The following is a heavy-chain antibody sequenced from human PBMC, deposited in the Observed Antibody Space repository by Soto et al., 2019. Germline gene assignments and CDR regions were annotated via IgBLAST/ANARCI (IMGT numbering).Heavy chain of an antibody. D-gene: IGHD2-2*01. J-gene: IGHJ5*02. V-gene: IGHV4-59*12. CDR1: GGSISSYY. Sequence: PSETLSLTCTVSGGSISSYYWSCIRQPPGKGLEWIGYIYYSGSTNQHPPLQRPPKLSADTSKNHPSPKLPYVTAADPAVYYCARDKVPADLLGWFDPWGQGTLVTVSP. CDR2: IYYSGST. CDR3: ARDKVPADLLGWFDP.